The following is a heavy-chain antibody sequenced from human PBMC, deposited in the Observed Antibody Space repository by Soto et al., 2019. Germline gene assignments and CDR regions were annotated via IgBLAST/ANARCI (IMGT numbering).Heavy chain of an antibody. V-gene: IGHV1-3*01. CDR1: GYSFTSYA. J-gene: IGHJ6*02. CDR2: INAGNGNT. Sequence: ASVKVSCKASGYSFTSYAMHWVRQAPGQRLEWMGWINAGNGNTKYSQKFQGRVTITRDTSASTAYMELSSLRSEDTAVYYCAGETPGWDYYYGMDVWGQGTTVTVSS. CDR3: AGETPGWDYYYGMDV. D-gene: IGHD1-26*01.